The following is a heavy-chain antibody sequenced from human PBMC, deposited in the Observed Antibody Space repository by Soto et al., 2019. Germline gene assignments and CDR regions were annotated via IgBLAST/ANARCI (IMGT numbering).Heavy chain of an antibody. D-gene: IGHD2-8*02. CDR2: IYPHDSVT. Sequence: EVQLVQSGAEVKKPGDSLKISCQGSGFTYINYWIDWVRHKPGKGLEWMGRIYPHDSVTRYGPSFQCQVTISADKSRRTAYLQLRSLKASDTAVYYCAKGARPATGENDCFASWGQGTQITVSS. CDR1: GFTYINYW. J-gene: IGHJ4*02. V-gene: IGHV5-51*01. CDR3: AKGARPATGENDCFAS.